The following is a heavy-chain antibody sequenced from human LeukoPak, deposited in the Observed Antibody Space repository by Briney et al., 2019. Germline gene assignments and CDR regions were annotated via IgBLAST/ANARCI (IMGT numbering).Heavy chain of an antibody. D-gene: IGHD3-3*01. J-gene: IGHJ4*02. CDR1: GGSFSGYY. CDR2: INHSGST. V-gene: IGHV4-34*01. Sequence: TSETLSLTCAVYGGSFSGYYWSWIRQPPGKGLEWIGEINHSGSTNYNPSLKSRVTISVDTSKNQFSLKLSSVTAADTAVYYCARDPSGYYPYFDYWGQGTLVTVSS. CDR3: ARDPSGYYPYFDY.